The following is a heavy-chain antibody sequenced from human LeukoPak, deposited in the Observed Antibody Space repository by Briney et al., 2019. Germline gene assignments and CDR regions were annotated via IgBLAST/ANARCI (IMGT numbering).Heavy chain of an antibody. CDR1: DDSFSSHY. V-gene: IGHV4-59*11. D-gene: IGHD4-17*01. CDR2: ISYIGST. J-gene: IGHJ3*02. CDR3: ARVLVTVTKGFDI. Sequence: SETLSLTCAVSDDSFSSHYWTWIRQPPGKGLEWIGYISYIGSTNYNPSLKSRVTISIDTSKNQFSLKLSSVTAADTAVYYCARVLVTVTKGFDIWGQGTMVSVSS.